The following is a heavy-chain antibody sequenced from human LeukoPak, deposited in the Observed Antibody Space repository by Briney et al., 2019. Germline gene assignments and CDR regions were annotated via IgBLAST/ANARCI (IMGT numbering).Heavy chain of an antibody. CDR1: GGSISSSSYY. CDR3: ARLGGSGLYSWFDP. V-gene: IGHV4-39*01. CDR2: IYYSGST. Sequence: SETLSLTCTVSGGSISSSSYYWGWIRQPPGKGLEWIGSIYYSGSTYYNPSLKSRVTISVDTSKNQFSLKLSSVTAADTAVYYCARLGGSGLYSWFDPWAREPWSPSPQ. D-gene: IGHD3-10*01. J-gene: IGHJ5*02.